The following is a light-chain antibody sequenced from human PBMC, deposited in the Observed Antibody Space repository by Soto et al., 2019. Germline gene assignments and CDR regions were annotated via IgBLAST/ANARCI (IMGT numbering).Light chain of an antibody. Sequence: DKKMKQSPSTLSATVGDRVTITCRASQSISSWLAWYQQKPGKAPKLLIYDASSLESGVPSRFSGRGSGTEFTLTISCLQPDDFATYYCQQYKSYPWTFGQVTKVDVK. V-gene: IGKV1-5*01. CDR3: QQYKSYPWT. CDR2: DAS. CDR1: QSISSW. J-gene: IGKJ1*01.